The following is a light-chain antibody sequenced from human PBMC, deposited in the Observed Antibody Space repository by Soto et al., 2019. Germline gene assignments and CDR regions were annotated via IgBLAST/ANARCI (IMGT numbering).Light chain of an antibody. CDR2: EVS. V-gene: IGLV2-23*02. J-gene: IGLJ2*01. CDR3: CSYAGSSTI. Sequence: QSALTQPASVSGSPGQSITISCTGTSSDVGSYNFVSWYQQHPGKAPKLTIYEVSKRPSGVSNRFSGSKSGNTASLTISGLQAEDEADYYCCSYAGSSTIFGGGTKLTVL. CDR1: SSDVGSYNF.